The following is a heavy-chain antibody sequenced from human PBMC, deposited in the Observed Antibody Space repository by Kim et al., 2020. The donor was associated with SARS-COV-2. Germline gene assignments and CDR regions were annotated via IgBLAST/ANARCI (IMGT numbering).Heavy chain of an antibody. V-gene: IGHV3-48*02. D-gene: IGHD3-3*01. CDR3: ARATPSEPFTIFGVVYYYYGMDV. CDR1: GFTFSSYS. Sequence: GGSLRLSCAASGFTFSSYSMNWVRQAPGKGLEWVSYISSSSSTIYYADSVKGRFTISRDNAKNSLYLQMNSLRDEDTAVYYCARATPSEPFTIFGVVYYYYGMDVWGQGTTVTVSS. J-gene: IGHJ6*02. CDR2: ISSSSSTI.